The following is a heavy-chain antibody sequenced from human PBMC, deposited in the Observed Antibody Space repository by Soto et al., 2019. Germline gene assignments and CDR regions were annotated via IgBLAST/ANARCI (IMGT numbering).Heavy chain of an antibody. D-gene: IGHD2-15*01. V-gene: IGHV1-2*02. J-gene: IGHJ4*02. CDR2: FNPKTGGA. CDR3: SRASAAATSWFVY. CDR1: GYIFPDYY. Sequence: ASVKVSCKASGYIFPDYYIHWVRQAPGQGLEWMGWFNPKTGGANSAQKFQGRVTMIRDTSITTVYLELSSLTSDDTAVYFCSRASAAATSWFVYWGQGSLVTVSS.